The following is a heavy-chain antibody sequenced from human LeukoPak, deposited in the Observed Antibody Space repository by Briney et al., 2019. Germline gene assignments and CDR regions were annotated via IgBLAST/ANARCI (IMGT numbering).Heavy chain of an antibody. CDR1: GITLSNHW. Sequence: GGSLRLSCAASGITLSNHWMHWVRQAPGKGLEWVSCIHGSASYNYYADSVKGRFTVSRDSAKNSLYLEMSSLRVEDTAVYYCVRAFGGYDSQRFYYNMDVWGKGTTVTVSS. D-gene: IGHD5-12*01. CDR3: VRAFGGYDSQRFYYNMDV. CDR2: IHGSASYN. J-gene: IGHJ6*03. V-gene: IGHV3-21*06.